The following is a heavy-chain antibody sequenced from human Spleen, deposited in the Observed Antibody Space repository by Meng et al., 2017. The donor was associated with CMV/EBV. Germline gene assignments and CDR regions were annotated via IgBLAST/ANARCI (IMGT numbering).Heavy chain of an antibody. CDR2: IWYDGSNK. CDR1: GVTFSSYG. J-gene: IGHJ4*02. D-gene: IGHD2-15*01. Sequence: LSCAAAGVTFSSYGMHWVRQAPGKGLEWLAVIWYDGSNKHYVDSVKGRFTISRDNSKNTLYLEMNSLRAEDTAVYYCARQWQLPDYWGQGTLVTVSS. V-gene: IGHV3-33*01. CDR3: ARQWQLPDY.